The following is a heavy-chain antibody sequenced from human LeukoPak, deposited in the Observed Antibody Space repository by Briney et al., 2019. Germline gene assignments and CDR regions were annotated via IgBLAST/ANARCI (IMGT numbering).Heavy chain of an antibody. V-gene: IGHV4-59*01. Sequence: SETLSLTCTVSGGSISSYYWSWIRQPPGKGLEWIGYIYYSGSTDYNPSLKSRVTISVDTSKNQFSLKLSSVTAADTAVYYCASGSGWPPDFDYWGQGTLVTVSS. CDR3: ASGSGWPPDFDY. D-gene: IGHD6-19*01. J-gene: IGHJ4*02. CDR2: IYYSGST. CDR1: GGSISSYY.